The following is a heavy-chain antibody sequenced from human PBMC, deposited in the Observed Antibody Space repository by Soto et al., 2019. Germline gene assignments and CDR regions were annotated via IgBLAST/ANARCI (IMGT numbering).Heavy chain of an antibody. J-gene: IGHJ6*04. D-gene: IGHD2-15*01. Sequence: SVKVSCKASGGTFSSYAISWVRQAPGQGLEWMGGIIPIFGTANYAQKFQGRVTITADESTSTAYMELSSLRSEDTAVYYCAKGPLGYCSGGSCPWRGYYGMDVWGKGTTVTVSS. CDR1: GGTFSSYA. CDR3: AKGPLGYCSGGSCPWRGYYGMDV. CDR2: IIPIFGTA. V-gene: IGHV1-69*13.